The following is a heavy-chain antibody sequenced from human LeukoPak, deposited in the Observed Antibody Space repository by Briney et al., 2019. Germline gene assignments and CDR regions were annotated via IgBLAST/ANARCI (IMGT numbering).Heavy chain of an antibody. CDR1: GFTFSSYA. J-gene: IGHJ4*02. CDR3: AKGRVFGVVIPSFDY. D-gene: IGHD3-3*01. CDR2: ISYDGSNK. Sequence: GRSLRLSCAASGFTFSSYAMHWVRQAPGKGLEWVAVISYDGSNKYYADSVKGRFTISRDNSKNTLYLQMNSLRAEDTAVYYCAKGRVFGVVIPSFDYWGQGTLVTVSS. V-gene: IGHV3-30*04.